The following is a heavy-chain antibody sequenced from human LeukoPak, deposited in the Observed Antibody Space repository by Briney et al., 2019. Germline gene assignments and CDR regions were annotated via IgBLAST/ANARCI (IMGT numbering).Heavy chain of an antibody. Sequence: PSETLSLTCTVSGGSISSGDYYWSWIRQPPGKGLEWIGYIYYSGSTYYNPSLKSRVTISVDTSKNQFSLKLSSVTAADTAVYYCARDPLEEGAEYFQHWGQGTLVTVSS. J-gene: IGHJ1*01. D-gene: IGHD3-3*01. CDR2: IYYSGST. CDR3: ARDPLEEGAEYFQH. V-gene: IGHV4-30-4*08. CDR1: GGSISSGDYY.